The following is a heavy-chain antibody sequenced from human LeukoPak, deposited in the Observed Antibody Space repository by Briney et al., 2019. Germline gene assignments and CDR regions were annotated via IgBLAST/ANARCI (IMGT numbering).Heavy chain of an antibody. D-gene: IGHD5-18*01. CDR3: ARGSASGYSNRLDAFDI. V-gene: IGHV4-31*03. CDR1: GGSISSGGYY. CDR2: IYYSGST. Sequence: SETLSLTCTVSGGSISSGGYYWSWIRQHPGKGLEWIGYIYYSGSTYYNPSLKSRVTISVDTSKNQFSLKLSSVTAADTAVYYCARGSASGYSNRLDAFDIWGQGTMVTVSS. J-gene: IGHJ3*02.